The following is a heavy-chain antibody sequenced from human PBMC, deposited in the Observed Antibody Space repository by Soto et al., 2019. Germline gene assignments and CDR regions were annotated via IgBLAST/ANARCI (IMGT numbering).Heavy chain of an antibody. Sequence: GGSLRLACVASGFSLANYPMNWVRQTPGKGLEWISYSSPRGDTIYYADSVEGRFTISRNNARNSLSLLMSSLRDEDAALYYCAKGTNTNVGWPYYFESWGQGVPVTVSS. J-gene: IGHJ4*02. CDR3: AKGTNTNVGWPYYFES. CDR1: GFSLANYP. CDR2: SSPRGDTI. V-gene: IGHV3-48*02. D-gene: IGHD6-19*01.